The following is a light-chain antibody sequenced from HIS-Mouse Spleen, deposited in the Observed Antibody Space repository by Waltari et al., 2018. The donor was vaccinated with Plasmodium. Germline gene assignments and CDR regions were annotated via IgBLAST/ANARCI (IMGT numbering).Light chain of an antibody. V-gene: IGKV1-39*01. CDR2: AAS. CDR1: QSISSY. CDR3: QQLNSYPLT. Sequence: DIQMTQSPSSLSASVGDRVTITCRASQSISSYLNWYQQKPGKAPKLLIYAASSLQCGVPSRFSGSGSGTDFTLSISSLQPEDCATYYCQQLNSYPLTFGGGTKVEIK. J-gene: IGKJ4*01.